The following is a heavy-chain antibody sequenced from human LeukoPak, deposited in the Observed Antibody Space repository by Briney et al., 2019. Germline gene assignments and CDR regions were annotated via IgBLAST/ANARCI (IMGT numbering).Heavy chain of an antibody. Sequence: AGGSLRLSCAASGFTFSSYAMHWVRQAPGKGLEWVAVISYDGSNKYYADSVKGRFTISRDNSKNTLYLQMNSLRAEDTAVYYCARDHGYNARYFDYWGQGTLVTVSS. CDR3: ARDHGYNARYFDY. D-gene: IGHD5-24*01. CDR1: GFTFSSYA. J-gene: IGHJ4*02. V-gene: IGHV3-30-3*01. CDR2: ISYDGSNK.